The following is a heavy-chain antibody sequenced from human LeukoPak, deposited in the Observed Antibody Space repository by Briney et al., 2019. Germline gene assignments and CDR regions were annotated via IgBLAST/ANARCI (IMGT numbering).Heavy chain of an antibody. D-gene: IGHD2-2*01. Sequence: PGESLKISCKGSGYSFTSYWIGWVRQMPGKGLEWMGIIYPGDSDTRYSPSFQGQVTISVDKSISTAYLEWSSLKASGTAMYYCARHVSSSRVAYDVWGQGTMVTVSS. CDR1: GYSFTSYW. J-gene: IGHJ3*01. CDR3: ARHVSSSRVAYDV. V-gene: IGHV5-51*01. CDR2: IYPGDSDT.